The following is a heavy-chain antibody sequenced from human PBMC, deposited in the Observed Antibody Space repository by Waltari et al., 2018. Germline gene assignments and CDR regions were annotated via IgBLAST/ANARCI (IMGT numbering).Heavy chain of an antibody. Sequence: QVQLVESGGGVVQPGRSLRLSWAASGFTFSTYVVHWVRQAPGKGLEWLAVMSPDGGLSYYADSVKGRFTISRDNSRNTLFLQMNGLRPDDTAVYFCARDPLPGPPDFFDYWGQGTLVSVSS. V-gene: IGHV3-30*01. CDR1: GFTFSTYV. CDR2: MSPDGGLS. D-gene: IGHD1-1*01. J-gene: IGHJ4*02. CDR3: ARDPLPGPPDFFDY.